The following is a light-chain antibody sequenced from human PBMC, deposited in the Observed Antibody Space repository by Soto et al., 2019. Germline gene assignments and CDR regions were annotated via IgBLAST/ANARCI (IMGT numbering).Light chain of an antibody. Sequence: QSALTQPASVSGSPGQSITISCTGTGSDIGNYNWVSWYQQHSGKAPKLMIYGVTNRPSGVSDRFSGSKSGNVASLTISGLQAEDEAHYYCSSYAAYSTLWVFGGGTKVTVL. J-gene: IGLJ3*02. V-gene: IGLV2-14*01. CDR3: SSYAAYSTLWV. CDR2: GVT. CDR1: GSDIGNYNW.